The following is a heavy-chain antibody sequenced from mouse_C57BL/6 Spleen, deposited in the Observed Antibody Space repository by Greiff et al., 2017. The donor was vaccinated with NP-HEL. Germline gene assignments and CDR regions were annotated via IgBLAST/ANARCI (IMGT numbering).Heavy chain of an antibody. CDR1: GYTFTNYW. Sequence: QVQLQQSGAELVRPGTSVKMSCKASGYTFTNYWIGWAKQRPGHGLEWIGDIYPGGGYTNYNEKFKGKATLTADKSSSTAYMQFSSLTSEDSAIYYCAREGPLYAMDYWGQGTSVTVSS. V-gene: IGHV1-63*01. CDR2: IYPGGGYT. CDR3: AREGPLYAMDY. J-gene: IGHJ4*01.